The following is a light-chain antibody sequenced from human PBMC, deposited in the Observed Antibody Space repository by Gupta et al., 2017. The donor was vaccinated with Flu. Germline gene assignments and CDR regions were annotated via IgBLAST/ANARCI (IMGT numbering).Light chain of an antibody. CDR1: QTVTNSY. V-gene: IGKV3-20*01. Sequence: EIVLTQSPGTLSLSPGERASLSCRASQTVTNSYFAWYQQRPGQAPRLLIYDASKRAAGVPDRFSDSESGTDFTLTIGSLEPEDFAVYYCQQDDYSPWTFGQGTKVENK. J-gene: IGKJ1*01. CDR2: DAS. CDR3: QQDDYSPWT.